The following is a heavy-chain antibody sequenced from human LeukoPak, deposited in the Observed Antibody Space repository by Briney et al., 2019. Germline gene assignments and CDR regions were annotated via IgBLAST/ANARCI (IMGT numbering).Heavy chain of an antibody. Sequence: SETLSLTCTVSGGSISSYWGWIRQPPGKGLEWIGTIHYSGSTKYNPSLKSRVTISVDTSKNQFSLRLSSVTAADTAVYYCARGGVLKSVDYWGQGTLVAVSS. D-gene: IGHD3-16*01. CDR1: GGSISSY. CDR2: IHYSGST. J-gene: IGHJ4*02. CDR3: ARGGVLKSVDY. V-gene: IGHV4-39*07.